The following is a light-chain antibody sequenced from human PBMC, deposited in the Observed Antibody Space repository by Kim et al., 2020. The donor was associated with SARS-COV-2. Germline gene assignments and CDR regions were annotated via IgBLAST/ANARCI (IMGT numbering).Light chain of an antibody. Sequence: APGKTARVTCGGNNIRSKSVHWYQQKPGQAPVLVIYYDSDRPSGIPERFSGSNSGNTATLTISRVEAGDEADYYCQVWDSSSDHAVFGGGTQLTVL. CDR1: NIRSKS. J-gene: IGLJ2*01. CDR2: YDS. CDR3: QVWDSSSDHAV. V-gene: IGLV3-21*04.